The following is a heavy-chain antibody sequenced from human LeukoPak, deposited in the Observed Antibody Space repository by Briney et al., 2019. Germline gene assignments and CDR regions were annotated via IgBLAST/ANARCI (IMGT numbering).Heavy chain of an antibody. CDR1: GFTFRTYS. CDR2: ISNDGTSK. D-gene: IGHD2-21*02. CDR3: VRDHSVVVAAIGSAPAFDV. Sequence: GGSLRLSCAASGFTFRTYSMNWVRQAPGKGLEWVSYISNDGTSKSYGESLRGRFTISRDNAKNSLFLQMNSLRVDDTAIYYCVRDHSVVVAAIGSAPAFDVWGHGTMVIVSP. J-gene: IGHJ3*01. V-gene: IGHV3-48*04.